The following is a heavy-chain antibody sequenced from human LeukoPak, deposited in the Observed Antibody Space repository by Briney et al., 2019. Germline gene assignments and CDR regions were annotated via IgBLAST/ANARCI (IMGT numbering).Heavy chain of an antibody. J-gene: IGHJ3*02. CDR3: ARGRGIQLWLVLGAFDI. CDR2: INHSGST. CDR1: GGSFSGYY. D-gene: IGHD5-18*01. Sequence: SETLSLTCAVYGGSFSGYYWSWIRQPPGKGLEWIGEINHSGSTNYNPSLKSRVTISVDTSKNQFSLKLSSVTAADTAVYYCARGRGIQLWLVLGAFDIWGQGTMVTVSS. V-gene: IGHV4-34*01.